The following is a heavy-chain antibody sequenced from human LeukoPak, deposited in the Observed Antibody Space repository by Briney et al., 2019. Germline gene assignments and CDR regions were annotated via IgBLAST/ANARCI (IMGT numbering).Heavy chain of an antibody. Sequence: GGSLRLSCAASRFTFSSYAMSWVRQAPGKGLEWVSVISGSGGSTYYADSVKGRFTISRDNSKNTLFLQMNSLRAEDTAVYYCAKLSGYSYGYFDYWGQGTLVTVSS. D-gene: IGHD5-18*01. CDR1: RFTFSSYA. V-gene: IGHV3-23*01. CDR2: ISGSGGST. CDR3: AKLSGYSYGYFDY. J-gene: IGHJ4*02.